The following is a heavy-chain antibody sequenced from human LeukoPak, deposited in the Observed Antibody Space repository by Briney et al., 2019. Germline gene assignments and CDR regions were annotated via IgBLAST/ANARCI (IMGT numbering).Heavy chain of an antibody. CDR3: AKGLGLAAALEDFDY. CDR2: ISHSGGST. D-gene: IGHD6-13*01. J-gene: IGHJ4*02. V-gene: IGHV3-23*01. Sequence: GGSLRLSCAASGFTFSTYAMSWVRQAPGKGLEWGSVISHSGGSTYYADSVRGRFTISRDNSKNTLYLQMNSLRAEDTAVYYCAKGLGLAAALEDFDYWGQGTLVTVSS. CDR1: GFTFSTYA.